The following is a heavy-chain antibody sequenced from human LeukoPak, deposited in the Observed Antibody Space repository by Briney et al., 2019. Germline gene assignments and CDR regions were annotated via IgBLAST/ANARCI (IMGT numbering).Heavy chain of an antibody. Sequence: ASVKVSCKASGYTFTSYGISWVRQAPGQGLEWMGWISAYNGNTNYAQKLQGRVTITTDTSTSTAYMELRSLRSDDTAVYYCARRWYSSGWYRLDYWGQGTLVTVSS. CDR2: ISAYNGNT. J-gene: IGHJ4*02. V-gene: IGHV1-18*01. CDR1: GYTFTSYG. D-gene: IGHD6-19*01. CDR3: ARRWYSSGWYRLDY.